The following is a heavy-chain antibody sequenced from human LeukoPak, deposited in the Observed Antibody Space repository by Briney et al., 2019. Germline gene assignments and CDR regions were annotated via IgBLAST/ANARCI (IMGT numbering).Heavy chain of an antibody. V-gene: IGHV6-1*01. CDR2: TYYRSKWYN. Sequence: SQTLSLTCAISGDSVSSNSAAWNWIRQSPSRGLEWLGRTYYRSKWYNDYAVSVKSRITINPDTSKNQFSLQLKSVTPEDTAVYYCASIQCTNGVCYMDYWGQGTLVTVSS. CDR1: GDSVSSNSAA. J-gene: IGHJ4*02. CDR3: ASIQCTNGVCYMDY. D-gene: IGHD2-8*01.